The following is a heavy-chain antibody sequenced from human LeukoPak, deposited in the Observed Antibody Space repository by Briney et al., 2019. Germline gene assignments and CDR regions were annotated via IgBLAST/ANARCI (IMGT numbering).Heavy chain of an antibody. J-gene: IGHJ3*02. CDR2: ISYDGSNK. Sequence: GGSLRLSCAASGFTFSSYAMHWVRQAPGKGLEWVAVISYDGSNKYYADSVKGRFTISRDNSKNTLYLQMNGLRAEDTAVYYCARSQMADYYDSSGYYWGLYAFDIWGQGTMVTVSS. CDR1: GFTFSSYA. D-gene: IGHD3-22*01. CDR3: ARSQMADYYDSSGYYWGLYAFDI. V-gene: IGHV3-30*04.